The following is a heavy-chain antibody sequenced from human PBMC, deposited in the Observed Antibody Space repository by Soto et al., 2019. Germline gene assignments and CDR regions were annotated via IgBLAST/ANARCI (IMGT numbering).Heavy chain of an antibody. D-gene: IGHD3-10*01. V-gene: IGHV4-34*01. CDR3: ARGLILWFGELSRRGGYYYYMDV. CDR2: INDSGNI. Sequence: QVQLQQWGAGLLKPSETLSLTCAVYGGLFSGYQWSWIRQTPGKGLEWIGEINDSGNINYNPSLKSRVTILLDTPKKQISLKLSSVTAADSAVYYCARGLILWFGELSRRGGYYYYMDVWGKGNTVTVSS. CDR1: GGLFSGYQ. J-gene: IGHJ6*03.